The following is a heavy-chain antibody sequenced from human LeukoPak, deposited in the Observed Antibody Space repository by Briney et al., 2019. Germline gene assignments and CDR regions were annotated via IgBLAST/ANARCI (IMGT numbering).Heavy chain of an antibody. Sequence: GGSLRLSCAASGFTFSSFWMSWVRQAPGKGLEWVANIKQDGSEKYYVDSVKGRFTISRDNAKNSLYLQMDSLRAEDTAIYYCARDTPFDFGSGTSWGQGTLVTVSS. CDR3: ARDTPFDFGSGTS. J-gene: IGHJ4*02. D-gene: IGHD3-10*01. CDR2: IKQDGSEK. V-gene: IGHV3-7*01. CDR1: GFTFSSFW.